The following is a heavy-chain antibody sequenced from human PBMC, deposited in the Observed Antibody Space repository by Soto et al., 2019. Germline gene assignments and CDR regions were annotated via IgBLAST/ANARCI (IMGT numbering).Heavy chain of an antibody. Sequence: QLQLQESGSGLVKPSQTLSLTCAVSGCSISSGGYSWSWIRQPPGKGLEWIGYIYHSGYTYCHPSIKSRVTIAVDRSKNQFSLKLSAVTAADTAVYYCARAHYGDYGYGMEVWGQGTTVTVSS. CDR3: ARAHYGDYGYGMEV. CDR1: GCSISSGGYS. D-gene: IGHD4-17*01. J-gene: IGHJ6*02. CDR2: IYHSGYT. V-gene: IGHV4-30-2*01.